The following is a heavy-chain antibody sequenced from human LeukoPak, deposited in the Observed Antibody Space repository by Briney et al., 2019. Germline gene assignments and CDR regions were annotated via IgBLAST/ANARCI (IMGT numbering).Heavy chain of an antibody. CDR1: GFTFRTYE. CDR2: INSDGSRT. J-gene: IGHJ4*02. Sequence: PGGSLRLSCAASGFTFRTYEMNWVRQAPGKGLVWVSRINSDGSRTTYADSVKGRFTISRDNAKNTLHLQMNSLRAEDTAVYYCARDVQAGPGYWGQGTLVTVSS. CDR3: ARDVQAGPGY. D-gene: IGHD6-19*01. V-gene: IGHV3-74*01.